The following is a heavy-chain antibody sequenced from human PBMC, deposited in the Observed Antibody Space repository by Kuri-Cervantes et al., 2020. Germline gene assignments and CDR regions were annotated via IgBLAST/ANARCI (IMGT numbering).Heavy chain of an antibody. CDR2: IYHSGST. J-gene: IGHJ4*02. CDR1: GYSISSGYY. CDR3: ARASLTGPHFDY. Sequence: SETLSLTCTVSGYSISSGYYWGWIRQPPGKGLEWIGSIYHSGSTYYNPSLKSRVTISVDTSKNQFSLKLSSVTAADTAVYYCARASLTGPHFDYWGQGTLVTVSS. D-gene: IGHD7-27*01. V-gene: IGHV4-38-2*02.